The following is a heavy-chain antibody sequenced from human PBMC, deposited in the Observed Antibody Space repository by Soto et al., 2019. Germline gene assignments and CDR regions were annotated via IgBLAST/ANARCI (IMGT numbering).Heavy chain of an antibody. V-gene: IGHV3-7*01. D-gene: IGHD2-8*02. Sequence: EVRLVESGGGLVQPGGSLRLSCVASGFTFSTYWMAWVRQAPGKGLEWVANIKQDGSEKYYVDSVKGRFTISRDNAKSSLYLQMNSLRAEDTAVYYCARGFGTASWGQGALVTVSS. CDR1: GFTFSTYW. CDR3: ARGFGTAS. CDR2: IKQDGSEK. J-gene: IGHJ5*02.